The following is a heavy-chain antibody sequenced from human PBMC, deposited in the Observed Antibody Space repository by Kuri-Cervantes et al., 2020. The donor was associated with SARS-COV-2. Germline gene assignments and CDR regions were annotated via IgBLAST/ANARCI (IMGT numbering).Heavy chain of an antibody. D-gene: IGHD7-27*01. Sequence: GGSLTLSCAASGFTFAVDAMHWVRQTAGKGLEWVLGISWNSGSICYADSVKGRFAISRNNAKNSLYLQMDSMRAEYTAVYYCARGELGISDYWGQGTLVTVSS. CDR2: ISWNSGSI. CDR1: GFTFAVDA. J-gene: IGHJ4*02. CDR3: ARGELGISDY. V-gene: IGHV3-9*01.